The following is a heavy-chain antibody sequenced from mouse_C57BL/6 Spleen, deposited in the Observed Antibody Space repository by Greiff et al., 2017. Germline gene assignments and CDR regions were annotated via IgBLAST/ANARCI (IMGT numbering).Heavy chain of an antibody. Sequence: QVQLQQSGAELVRPGASVKLSCKASGYTFTDYYINWVKQRPGQGLEWIARIYPGRGNTYYNEKFKGKATLTAEKSSSAAYMQLSSLTSEDSAVYFCAREYFDVWGTGTTVTVSS. V-gene: IGHV1-76*01. J-gene: IGHJ1*03. CDR3: AREYFDV. CDR2: IYPGRGNT. CDR1: GYTFTDYY.